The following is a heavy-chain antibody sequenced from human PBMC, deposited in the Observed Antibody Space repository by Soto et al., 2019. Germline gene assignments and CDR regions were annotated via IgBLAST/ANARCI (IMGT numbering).Heavy chain of an antibody. V-gene: IGHV2-5*02. CDR3: AHIGDSSSWYMMFDY. D-gene: IGHD6-13*01. Sequence: QITLKESGPTLVKPTQTLTLTCTFSGFSLSTSGVGVGWIRQPPGKALEWLALIYWDDDKRYSPSLKSRLTIXXDXSXTQVVLTMTNMDPVDTATYYCAHIGDSSSWYMMFDYWGQGTLVTVSS. CDR1: GFSLSTSGVG. J-gene: IGHJ4*02. CDR2: IYWDDDK.